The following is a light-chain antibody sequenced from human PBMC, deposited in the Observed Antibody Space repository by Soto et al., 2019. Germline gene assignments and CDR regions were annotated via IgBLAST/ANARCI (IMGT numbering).Light chain of an antibody. J-gene: IGLJ1*01. V-gene: IGLV2-14*01. Sequence: QSALTQPASVSGSPGQSITISCTGTSSDVGGYNHVSWYQQHPGKATKVMIYEVSNRPSGVSNRFSGSKSGNTASLTISGLQAEDEADYYCSSYTSSTTQYVFGTGTKLTVL. CDR2: EVS. CDR3: SSYTSSTTQYV. CDR1: SSDVGGYNH.